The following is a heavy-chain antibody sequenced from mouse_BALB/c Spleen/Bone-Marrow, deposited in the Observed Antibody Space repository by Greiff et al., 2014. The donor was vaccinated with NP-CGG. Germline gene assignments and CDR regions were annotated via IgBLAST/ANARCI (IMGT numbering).Heavy chain of an antibody. V-gene: IGHV5-12-2*01. Sequence: EVQLVESGGGLVQPGGSLKLSCAAFGFTFSSYTMSWVRQTPEKGLEWVAYISNGGGSTYYPDTVKGRFTISRDNAKNTLYLQMSSLKSEDTAMYYCARQIYFPYFDYWGQGTTLTVSP. CDR3: ARQIYFPYFDY. D-gene: IGHD2-1*01. J-gene: IGHJ2*01. CDR2: ISNGGGST. CDR1: GFTFSSYT.